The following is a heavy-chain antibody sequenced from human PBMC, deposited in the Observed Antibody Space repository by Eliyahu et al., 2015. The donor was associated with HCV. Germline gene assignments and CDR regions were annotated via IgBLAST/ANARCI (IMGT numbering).Heavy chain of an antibody. CDR3: AREMGDDIVATIGEYYFDY. Sequence: EVQLVESGGGLVKPGGSLRLSCAASGFTFSSYSMNWVRQAPGKGLEWVSSISSSSSYIYYADSVKGRFTISRDNAKNSLYLQMNTLRAEDTAVYYCAREMGDDIVATIGEYYFDYWGQGTLVTVSS. CDR1: GFTFSSYS. V-gene: IGHV3-21*01. D-gene: IGHD5-12*01. J-gene: IGHJ4*02. CDR2: ISSSSSYI.